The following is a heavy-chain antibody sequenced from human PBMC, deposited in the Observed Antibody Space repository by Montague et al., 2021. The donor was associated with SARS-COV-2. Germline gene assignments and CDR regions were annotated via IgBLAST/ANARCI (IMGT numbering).Heavy chain of an antibody. CDR2: TYYRSKWYN. Sequence: CAISGDSVSSNSAAWNRIRQSPSRGLEWLGRTYYRSKWYNEYAVSVNSRITINPDTSKNQFSLQVSSVTPEDTAVYYCARGADRYYFYGMDVWGQGTTVTVSS. D-gene: IGHD6-19*01. J-gene: IGHJ6*02. CDR3: ARGADRYYFYGMDV. V-gene: IGHV6-1*01. CDR1: GDSVSSNSAA.